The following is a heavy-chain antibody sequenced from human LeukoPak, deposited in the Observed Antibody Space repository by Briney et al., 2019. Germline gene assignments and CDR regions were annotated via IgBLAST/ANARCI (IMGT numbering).Heavy chain of an antibody. J-gene: IGHJ4*02. V-gene: IGHV3-66*02. CDR3: ARGTVAPAATFDY. Sequence: GGSLRLSCAASGFTVSSNYMSWVRQAPGKGLEWVSVIYSGGSTYYADSVKGRFTISRDNSKNTLYLQMNSLRVEDTAVYYCARGTVAPAATFDYWGQGTLVTVSS. CDR2: IYSGGST. D-gene: IGHD2-2*01. CDR1: GFTVSSNY.